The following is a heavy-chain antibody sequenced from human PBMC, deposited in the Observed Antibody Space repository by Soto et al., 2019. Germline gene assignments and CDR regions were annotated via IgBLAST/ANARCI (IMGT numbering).Heavy chain of an antibody. J-gene: IGHJ4*02. CDR1: GASISSSVYY. Sequence: QLQLQESGPGLVKPSETLSLTCTVSGASISSSVYYWDWIRQPPGKGLEWIGNIYYSGSTYYNPSLQGRVTISVETSKNQLSLKLSSVTPADPAVYYCASHPPRPPPDYWGQGTLVTVSS. CDR3: ASHPPRPPPDY. V-gene: IGHV4-39*01. CDR2: IYYSGST.